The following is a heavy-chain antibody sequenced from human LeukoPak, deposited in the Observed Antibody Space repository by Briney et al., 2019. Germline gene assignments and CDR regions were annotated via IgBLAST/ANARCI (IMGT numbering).Heavy chain of an antibody. CDR3: ARGSGSDTYYYYYGMDV. J-gene: IGHJ6*02. CDR1: GGSISSYY. CDR2: IYYSGST. D-gene: IGHD1-26*01. V-gene: IGHV4-59*01. Sequence: SETLSLTCTVSGGSISSYYWSWIRQPPGKGLEWIGYIYYSGSTNYNPSLKSRVTISVDTSKNQFSLKLSSVTAADTAVYYCARGSGSDTYYYYYGMDVWGQGTTVTVSS.